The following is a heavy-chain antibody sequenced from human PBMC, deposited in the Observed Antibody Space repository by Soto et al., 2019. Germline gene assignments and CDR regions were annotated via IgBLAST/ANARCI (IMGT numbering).Heavy chain of an antibody. Sequence: GGSLRLSCAASGFTFSSYAMSWVRQAPGKGLEWVSAISGSGGSTYYADSVKGRFTISRDNSKNTLYLQMNSLRAEDTAVYYCAKEAIFGERSYYYYYMDVWGKGTTVTVSS. D-gene: IGHD3-3*01. CDR2: ISGSGGST. CDR3: AKEAIFGERSYYYYYMDV. CDR1: GFTFSSYA. J-gene: IGHJ6*03. V-gene: IGHV3-23*01.